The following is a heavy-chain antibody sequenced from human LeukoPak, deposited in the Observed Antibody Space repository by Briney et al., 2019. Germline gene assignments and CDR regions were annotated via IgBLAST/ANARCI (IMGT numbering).Heavy chain of an antibody. CDR3: ARVGPISPYCGGDCYSDSDSYYGMDV. V-gene: IGHV3-74*01. J-gene: IGHJ6*02. Sequence: GGSLRLSCAASGFTFSSYWMHWVRQAPGKGLVWVSRINSDGSSTSYADSVKGRFTISRDNAKNTLYLQMNSLRAEDTAVYYCARVGPISPYCGGDCYSDSDSYYGMDVWGQGTTVTVSS. CDR2: INSDGSST. D-gene: IGHD2-21*02. CDR1: GFTFSSYW.